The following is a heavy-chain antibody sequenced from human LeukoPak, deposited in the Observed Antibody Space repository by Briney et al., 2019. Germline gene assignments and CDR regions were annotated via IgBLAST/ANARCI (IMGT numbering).Heavy chain of an antibody. D-gene: IGHD3-10*01. CDR3: ARGYGGDY. J-gene: IGHJ4*02. CDR1: VGPSVVTT. V-gene: IGHV4-34*01. CDR2: INHSGST. Sequence: SETCPSPALSMVGPSVVTTGAGSASPQGRGWSGLGEINHSGSTSYNPSLKSRVTISVDTSKNQFSPKLSSVTAADTAVYYCARGYGGDYWGQGTLVTVSS.